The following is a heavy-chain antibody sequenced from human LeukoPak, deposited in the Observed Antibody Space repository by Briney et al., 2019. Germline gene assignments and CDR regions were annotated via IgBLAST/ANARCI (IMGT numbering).Heavy chain of an antibody. D-gene: IGHD3-22*01. CDR2: IRLDGGET. J-gene: IGHJ6*02. CDR3: AREVVRLHYGMDV. Sequence: GGSLRLSCAASGFTFSSYWMTWVRQAPGKGLEWVSNIRLDGGETYYVDSVKGRFTISRDNAKNSLYLQMNSLRAEDTAVYYCAREVVRLHYGMDVWGQGTTVTVSS. CDR1: GFTFSSYW. V-gene: IGHV3-7*01.